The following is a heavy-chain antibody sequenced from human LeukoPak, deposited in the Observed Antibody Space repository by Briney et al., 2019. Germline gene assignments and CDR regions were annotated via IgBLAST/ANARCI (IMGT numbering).Heavy chain of an antibody. Sequence: SVKVSCKASGGTFSSYAISWVRQAPGQGLEWMGGIIPIFGTASYAQKFQGRVTITADESTSTAYMELSSLRSEDTAVYYCARETSGYGYYGMDVWGQGTTVTVSS. CDR1: GGTFSSYA. CDR3: ARETSGYGYYGMDV. D-gene: IGHD5-12*01. CDR2: IIPIFGTA. V-gene: IGHV1-69*13. J-gene: IGHJ6*02.